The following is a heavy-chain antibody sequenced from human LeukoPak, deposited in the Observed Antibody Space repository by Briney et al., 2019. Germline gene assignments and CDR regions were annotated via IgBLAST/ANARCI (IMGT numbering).Heavy chain of an antibody. D-gene: IGHD1-1*01. CDR3: ARWNEGLDY. J-gene: IGHJ4*02. Sequence: SETLSLTCAVYGGSFSSSSYYWGWLRQPPGLGLEWIVSIYYSGSTYYTPSLKRPVTISVDTSKNQFSLKLSSVTAADTAVYYCARWNEGLDYWGQGALVTVSS. V-gene: IGHV4-39*07. CDR1: GGSFSSSSYY. CDR2: IYYSGST.